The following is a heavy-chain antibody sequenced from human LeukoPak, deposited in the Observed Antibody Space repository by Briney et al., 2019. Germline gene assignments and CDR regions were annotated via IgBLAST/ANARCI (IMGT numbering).Heavy chain of an antibody. Sequence: PSETLSLTCTVAGGSISSSSYYWGWIRQPPGRGLEWDGSIYYSGSTYYTPSLTSRVTISVDTSKNHFSLKLSSVTAADTAVYYCARDGYDSSGYYGYWGQGTLVTVSS. CDR1: GGSISSSSYY. J-gene: IGHJ4*02. CDR3: ARDGYDSSGYYGY. D-gene: IGHD3-22*01. CDR2: IYYSGST. V-gene: IGHV4-39*07.